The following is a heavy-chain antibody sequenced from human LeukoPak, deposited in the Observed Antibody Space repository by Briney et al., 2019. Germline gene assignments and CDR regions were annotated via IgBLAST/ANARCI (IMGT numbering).Heavy chain of an antibody. CDR3: VRSLDY. CDR2: ISGGDDTT. J-gene: IGHJ4*02. CDR1: GFTFSSYA. Sequence: GGSLRLSCAASGFTFSSYAMSWVRQAPGKGLEWVSGISGGDDTTYYADCVKGRFTISRDTSKNTVYLQMNSLRVEDTALYYCVRSLDYWGQGTLVTVSS. V-gene: IGHV3-23*01.